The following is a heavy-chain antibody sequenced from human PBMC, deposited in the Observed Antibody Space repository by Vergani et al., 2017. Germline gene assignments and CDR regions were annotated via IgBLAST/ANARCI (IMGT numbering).Heavy chain of an antibody. D-gene: IGHD2-21*01. V-gene: IGHV4-39*01. CDR3: ARHISVVRPSSMTAFDY. J-gene: IGHJ4*02. CDR2: VFYGGRT. Sequence: QMQLQESGPGLVKPSETLSLSCTVSGDSISTSSYAWGWIRQPPGKTLEWIGTVFYGGRTSYNPSLKSRVNLSLDTSKKQISLHLTSVTAADTAVYYCARHISVVRPSSMTAFDYWGQGTLVTVSS. CDR1: GDSISTSSYA.